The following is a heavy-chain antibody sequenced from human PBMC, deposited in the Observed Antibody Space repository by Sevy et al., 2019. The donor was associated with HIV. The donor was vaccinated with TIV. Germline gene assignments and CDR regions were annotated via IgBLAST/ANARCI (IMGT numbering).Heavy chain of an antibody. J-gene: IGHJ5*02. CDR3: TRVRGPFGWSDP. Sequence: SETLSLTCSVSGGSINNPDFNWSWVRQPPGRGLGWIGYVYYGGNTYYSPSLKTRASLSLETSKNQFSLDLHSVTAADTAVYYCTRVRGPFGWSDPWGQGTLVTVSS. CDR2: VYYGGNT. V-gene: IGHV4-30-4*01. CDR1: GGSINNPDFN. D-gene: IGHD3-10*01.